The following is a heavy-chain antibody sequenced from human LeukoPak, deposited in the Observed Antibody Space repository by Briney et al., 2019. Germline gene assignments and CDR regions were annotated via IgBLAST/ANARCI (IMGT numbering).Heavy chain of an antibody. CDR1: GYTFTSYD. CDR3: ARDGYNYGYFDY. Sequence: ASVKVSCKASGYTFTSYDINWVRQATGQGLEWMGRMNPNSGKTGYPQKFQGRVTITRDTSISTAYMELSSLRFEDTAVYYCARDGYNYGYFDYWGQGTLVTVSS. CDR2: MNPNSGKT. J-gene: IGHJ4*02. D-gene: IGHD5-24*01. V-gene: IGHV1-8*03.